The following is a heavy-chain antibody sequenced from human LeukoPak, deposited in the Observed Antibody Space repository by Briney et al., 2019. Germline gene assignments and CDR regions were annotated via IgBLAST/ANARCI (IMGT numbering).Heavy chain of an antibody. CDR1: GFTFSSYA. V-gene: IGHV3-23*01. D-gene: IGHD2-2*01. J-gene: IGHJ5*02. Sequence: GGSLRLSCAASGFTFSSYAMSWVRQAPGKGLEWVSAISGSGGSTYYADSVKGRFTISRDNSKNTLYLQMNSLRAEDTAVYYCAKVGDCTSCHSSWFDPWGQGTLVTVSS. CDR3: AKVGDCTSCHSSWFDP. CDR2: ISGSGGST.